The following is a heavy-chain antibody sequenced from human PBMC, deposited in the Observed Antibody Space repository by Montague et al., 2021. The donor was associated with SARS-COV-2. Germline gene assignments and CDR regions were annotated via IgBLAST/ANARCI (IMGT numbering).Heavy chain of an antibody. CDR3: ARLGDGVVPSPILGVGPYYSYYYMDV. V-gene: IGHV4-34*01. CDR1: GGSFSTYS. CDR2: IHHGGST. J-gene: IGHJ6*03. D-gene: IGHD3-10*01. Sequence: SETLSLTCAVHGGSFSTYSWNWIRQPPGKVLEWIGEIHHGGSTNYNPSLKSRVTISADTSKNQFSLKLTSVAAADTAVYYCARLGDGVVPSPILGVGPYYSYYYMDVWGKGTTVTASS.